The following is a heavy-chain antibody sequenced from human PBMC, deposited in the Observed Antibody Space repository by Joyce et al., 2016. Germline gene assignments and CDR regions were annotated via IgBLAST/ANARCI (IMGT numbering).Heavy chain of an antibody. D-gene: IGHD2/OR15-2a*01. Sequence: EAQLVESGGGFVLPGGSLRLSCKASGFLFKADWMDWVCQSQGKGLEWVANIHSDGSEKYYRDSVKGRFTISRDNAENTLDLQMNSLRVEDTGVYYCVRNRGWFKYDTWGQGTKVTVSS. CDR3: VRNRGWFKYDT. J-gene: IGHJ3*01. CDR1: GFLFKADW. V-gene: IGHV3-7*01. CDR2: IHSDGSEK.